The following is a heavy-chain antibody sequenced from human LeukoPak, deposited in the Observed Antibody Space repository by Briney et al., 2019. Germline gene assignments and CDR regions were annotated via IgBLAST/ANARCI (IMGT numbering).Heavy chain of an antibody. CDR3: ARVRRWVVPAAPTYYYYMDV. Sequence: GGSLRLSCAASGFTFSSYGMHWVRQAPGKGLEWVAFIRYDGSNKYYADSVKGRFTISRDNSKNTLYLQMNSLRAEDTAVYYCARVRRWVVPAAPTYYYYMDVWGKGTTVTVSS. D-gene: IGHD2-2*01. CDR2: IRYDGSNK. CDR1: GFTFSSYG. J-gene: IGHJ6*03. V-gene: IGHV3-30*02.